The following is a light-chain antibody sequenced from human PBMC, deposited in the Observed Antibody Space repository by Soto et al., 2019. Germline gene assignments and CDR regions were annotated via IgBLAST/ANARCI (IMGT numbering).Light chain of an antibody. CDR1: VNIADY. Sequence: VLTDCPGTLSLSQGERATLSCRAGVNIADYVSWSQQKPGQTPRLLIYDGSNRATGIPARFSGSGSGTDHTLTISSLEPEDSAVYYCQQRSNWPITLGQGTRLEIK. CDR3: QQRSNWPIT. J-gene: IGKJ5*01. V-gene: IGKV3-11*01. CDR2: DGS.